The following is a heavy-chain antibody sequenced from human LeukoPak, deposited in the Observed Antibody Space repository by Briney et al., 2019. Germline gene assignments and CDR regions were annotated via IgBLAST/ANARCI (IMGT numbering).Heavy chain of an antibody. D-gene: IGHD5-18*01. V-gene: IGHV3-74*01. CDR3: ARDTAMANYFDY. CDR1: GFTFSSYW. CDR2: INSDGSST. Sequence: GGSLRLSCAASGFTFSSYWMHWVRQAPGKGLVWVSRINSDGSSTSYADSVEGRFTISRDNAKNTLYLQVNSLRAEDTAVYYCARDTAMANYFDYWGQGTLVTVSS. J-gene: IGHJ4*02.